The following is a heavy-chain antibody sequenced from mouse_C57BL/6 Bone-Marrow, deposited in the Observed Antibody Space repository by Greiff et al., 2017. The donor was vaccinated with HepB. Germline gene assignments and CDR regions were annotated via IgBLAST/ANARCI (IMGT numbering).Heavy chain of an antibody. CDR2: IRNKANGYTT. J-gene: IGHJ1*03. V-gene: IGHV7-3*01. D-gene: IGHD4-1*01. CDR1: GFTFTDYY. Sequence: EVKLMESGGGLVQPGGSLSLSCAASGFTFTDYYMSWVRQPPGKALEWLGFIRNKANGYTTEYSASVKGRFTISRDNSQSILYLQMNALRAEDSATYYCARPPWSANWSLYFDVWGTGTTVTVSS. CDR3: ARPPWSANWSLYFDV.